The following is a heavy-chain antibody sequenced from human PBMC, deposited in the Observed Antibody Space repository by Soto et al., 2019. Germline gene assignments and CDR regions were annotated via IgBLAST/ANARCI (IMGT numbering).Heavy chain of an antibody. D-gene: IGHD2-2*01. CDR1: GGSISSGGYY. V-gene: IGHV4-31*03. J-gene: IGHJ5*02. Sequence: SETLSLTCTVSGGSISSGGYYWSWIRQHPGKGLEWIGYIYYSGSTYYNPSLKSRVTISVDTSKNQFSLKLSSVTAADTAVYYCARDLLYCSRTSCLNRFDPWGQGPLVTVYS. CDR2: IYYSGST. CDR3: ARDLLYCSRTSCLNRFDP.